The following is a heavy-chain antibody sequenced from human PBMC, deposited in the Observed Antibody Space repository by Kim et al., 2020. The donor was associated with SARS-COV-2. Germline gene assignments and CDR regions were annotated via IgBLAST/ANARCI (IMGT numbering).Heavy chain of an antibody. D-gene: IGHD2-2*01. CDR2: ISYDGSNK. CDR3: ARDPGIVVVPAANGMDV. CDR1: GFTFSSYA. V-gene: IGHV3-30*04. J-gene: IGHJ6*02. Sequence: GGSLRLSCAASGFTFSSYAMHWVRQAPGKGLEWVAVISYDGSNKYYADSVKGRFTISRDNSKNTLYLQMNSLRAEDTAVYYCARDPGIVVVPAANGMDVWGQGTTVTVSS.